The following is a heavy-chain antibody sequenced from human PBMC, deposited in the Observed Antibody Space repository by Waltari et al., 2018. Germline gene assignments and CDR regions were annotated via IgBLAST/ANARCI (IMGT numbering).Heavy chain of an antibody. CDR1: GGSFSGYY. D-gene: IGHD2-15*01. V-gene: IGHV4-34*01. CDR2: INHSGST. J-gene: IGHJ4*02. CDR3: ARKGPLGYCSGGSCPFDY. Sequence: QVQLQQWGAGLLKPSETLSLTCAVYGGSFSGYYWSWIRQPPGKGLEWIGEINHSGSTNYNPSLKSRVTISVDTSKNQFSLKLSSVTAADTAVYYCARKGPLGYCSGGSCPFDYWGQGTLVTVSS.